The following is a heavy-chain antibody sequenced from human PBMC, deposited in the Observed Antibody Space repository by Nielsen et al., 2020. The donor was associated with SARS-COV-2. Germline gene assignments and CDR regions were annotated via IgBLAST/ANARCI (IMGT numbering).Heavy chain of an antibody. CDR1: GFTFSSYG. CDR2: ISYDGSEK. Sequence: GAALKISWAASGFTFSSYGMHWVRQAPGRGLEWVAVISYDGSEKYYADSVKGRFTISRDNSKNTLYLQINSLRAEDTAVYYCARGNGWGSYFDYWGQGTLVTVSS. J-gene: IGHJ4*02. CDR3: ARGNGWGSYFDY. V-gene: IGHV3-30-3*01. D-gene: IGHD7-27*01.